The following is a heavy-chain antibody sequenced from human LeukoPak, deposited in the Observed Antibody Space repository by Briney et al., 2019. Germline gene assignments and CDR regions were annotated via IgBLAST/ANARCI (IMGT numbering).Heavy chain of an antibody. V-gene: IGHV3-23*01. CDR2: ISGNGGST. D-gene: IGHD6-6*01. J-gene: IGHJ3*02. CDR3: AKDQQQLGSTYDYDDAFDI. CDR1: GFTFSSYA. Sequence: QAGGSLRLSCAASGFTFSSYAMSWVRQAPGKGLEWVSAISGNGGSTYYADSVKGRFTISRDNSKNTLYLQMNSLRADDTAVYYCAKDQQQLGSTYDYDDAFDIWGQGTMVTVSS.